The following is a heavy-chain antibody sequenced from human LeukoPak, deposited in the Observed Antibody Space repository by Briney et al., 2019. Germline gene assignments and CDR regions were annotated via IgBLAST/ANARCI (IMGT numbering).Heavy chain of an antibody. CDR2: ISYDGSNK. V-gene: IGHV3-30*04. Sequence: GGPLRLSCAASGFTFSSYAMHWVRQAPGKGLEWVAVISYDGSNKYYADSVKGRFTISRDNSKNTLYLQMNSLRAEGTAVYYCAREYYAVYYYYGMDVWGQGTTVTVSS. D-gene: IGHD2-2*01. CDR3: AREYYAVYYYYGMDV. J-gene: IGHJ6*02. CDR1: GFTFSSYA.